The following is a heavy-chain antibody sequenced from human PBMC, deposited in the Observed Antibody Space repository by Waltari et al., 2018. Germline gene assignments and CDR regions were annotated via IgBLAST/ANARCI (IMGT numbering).Heavy chain of an antibody. Sequence: QVQLQESGPGLVKPSQTLSLTCTVSGASISSGGSYWSWIRQHSGKGLEWIGYIYYSGNTSYNPSLKSRVTISIDTSKNQFSLKLSSMTAADTALYYCARFLQWPGGMDVWGQGTAVTVSS. V-gene: IGHV4-31*03. CDR1: GASISSGGSY. CDR3: ARFLQWPGGMDV. J-gene: IGHJ6*02. D-gene: IGHD3-3*01. CDR2: IYYSGNT.